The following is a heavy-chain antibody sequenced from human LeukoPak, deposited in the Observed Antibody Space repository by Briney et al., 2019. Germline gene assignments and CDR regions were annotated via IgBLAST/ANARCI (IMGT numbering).Heavy chain of an antibody. D-gene: IGHD6-19*01. Sequence: QTGGSLSLSCAASGFSISSYTMSWVRQAPGKGLEWVSAISGSGGSTYYADSVKGRFTISRDNSKDTLYLQMNSLRAEDTAVYYFARDPNRSGWTRGDAFDIWGQGTMVTVSS. CDR3: ARDPNRSGWTRGDAFDI. J-gene: IGHJ3*02. CDR2: ISGSGGST. CDR1: GFSISSYT. V-gene: IGHV3-23*01.